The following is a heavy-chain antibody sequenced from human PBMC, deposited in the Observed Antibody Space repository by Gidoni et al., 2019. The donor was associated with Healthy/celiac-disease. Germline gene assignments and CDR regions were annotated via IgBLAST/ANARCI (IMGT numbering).Heavy chain of an antibody. Sequence: EVQLVESGGGLVKPGGSLRLSCAASGFSFSSSSMNWVRQAPGKGLEWVSSISSSSSYIYYADSVKGRFTISRDNAKNSLYLQMNSLRAEDTAVYYCARAQFYYYDSSGFHGMDVWGQGTTVTVSS. CDR3: ARAQFYYYDSSGFHGMDV. CDR2: ISSSSSYI. V-gene: IGHV3-21*01. J-gene: IGHJ6*02. D-gene: IGHD3-22*01. CDR1: GFSFSSSS.